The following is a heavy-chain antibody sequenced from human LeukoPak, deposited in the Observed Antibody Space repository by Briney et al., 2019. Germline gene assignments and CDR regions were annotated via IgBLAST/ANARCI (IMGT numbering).Heavy chain of an antibody. CDR2: IKEDGGED. J-gene: IGHJ4*02. V-gene: IGHV3-7*01. Sequence: GGSLRLSCAASGFTFSRAWMSWVRQAPGKGLEWVANIKEDGGEDYYADSVKGRFAISKDNAKNSLYLQMNNLRAEDTAMYYCARDADGYEDWGQGTLVIVSS. D-gene: IGHD5-24*01. CDR3: ARDADGYED. CDR1: GFTFSRAW.